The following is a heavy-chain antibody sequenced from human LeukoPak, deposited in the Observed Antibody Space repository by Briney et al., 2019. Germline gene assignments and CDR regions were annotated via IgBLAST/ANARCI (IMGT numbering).Heavy chain of an antibody. V-gene: IGHV3-30*18. Sequence: GGSLRLSCAASGFTFSSYGMHWVRQAPGKGLEWVAVISYDGSNKYYADSVKGRFTISRDNSKNTLYLQMNSLRAEDTAVYYCAKGLANFDYDGLGGFDYWGQGTLVTVSS. J-gene: IGHJ4*02. CDR3: AKGLANFDYDGLGGFDY. D-gene: IGHD3-22*01. CDR2: ISYDGSNK. CDR1: GFTFSSYG.